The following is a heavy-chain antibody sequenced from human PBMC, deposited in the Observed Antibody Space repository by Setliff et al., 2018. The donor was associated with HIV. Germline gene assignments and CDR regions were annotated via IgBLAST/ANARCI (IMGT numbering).Heavy chain of an antibody. D-gene: IGHD6-19*01. Sequence: SVKVSCKTSGGPFSSYAVSWVRQAPGQGLEWMGGIIPAFGTANYAQKFQGRVTITTDESTSTAYMELSSLRSEDTAVYFCARDGLLVAGIRFDYWGQGTLVTVSS. CDR2: IIPAFGTA. CDR1: GGPFSSYA. J-gene: IGHJ4*01. V-gene: IGHV1-69*05. CDR3: ARDGLLVAGIRFDY.